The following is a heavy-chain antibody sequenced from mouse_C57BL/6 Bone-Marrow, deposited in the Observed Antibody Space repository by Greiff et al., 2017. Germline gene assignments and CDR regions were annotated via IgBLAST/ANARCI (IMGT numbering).Heavy chain of an antibody. D-gene: IGHD2-12*01. J-gene: IGHJ4*01. V-gene: IGHV1-78*01. Sequence: VQLQESDAELVKPGASVKISCKVSGYTFTDHTIHWMKQRPEQGLEWIGYIYPRDGSTKYNEKFKGKATLTADKSSSTAYMQLNSLTSEDSAVYFCARGGIVTTGGGNYAMDYWGQGTSVTVSS. CDR3: ARGGIVTTGGGNYAMDY. CDR1: GYTFTDHT. CDR2: IYPRDGST.